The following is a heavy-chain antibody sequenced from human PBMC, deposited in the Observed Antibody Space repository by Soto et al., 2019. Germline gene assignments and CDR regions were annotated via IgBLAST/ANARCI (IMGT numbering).Heavy chain of an antibody. J-gene: IGHJ6*02. CDR1: GGSISSYY. D-gene: IGHD5-18*01. CDR3: ARDRTGGYSYGYYYYYGMDV. CDR2: IYYSGST. Sequence: SETLSLTCTVSGGSISSYYWSWIRQPPGKGLEWIGYIYYSGSTNYNPSLKSRVTISVDTSKNQFSLKLSSVTAADTAVYYCARDRTGGYSYGYYYYYGMDVWGQGTTVTVSS. V-gene: IGHV4-59*01.